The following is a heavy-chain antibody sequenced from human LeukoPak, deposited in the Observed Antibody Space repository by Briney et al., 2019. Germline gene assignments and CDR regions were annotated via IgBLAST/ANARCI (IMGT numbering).Heavy chain of an antibody. V-gene: IGHV3-23*01. CDR2: INVSGSST. J-gene: IGHJ4*02. CDR1: GFTFSSYA. D-gene: IGHD1-26*01. CDR3: ARGGSGSY. Sequence: GGSLTLSCAASGFTFSSYAMSWVRQAPGKGLEWVSAINVSGSSTYYADSVKGLFTISRNNAKNSLYLQMNSLRGEDRAVYYCARGGSGSYWGQGTLVTVSS.